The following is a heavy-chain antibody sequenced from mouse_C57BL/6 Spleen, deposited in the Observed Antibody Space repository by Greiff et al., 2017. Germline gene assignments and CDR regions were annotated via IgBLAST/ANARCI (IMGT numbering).Heavy chain of an antibody. D-gene: IGHD1-1*01. CDR3: ARRDYYGSSFGDYAMDY. Sequence: EVKLMESGPELVKPGASVKISCKASGYSFTGYYMNWVKQSPEKSLEWIGEINPSTGGTTYNQKFKAKATLTVDKSSSTAYMQLKSLTSEDSAVYYCARRDYYGSSFGDYAMDYWGQGTSVTVSS. J-gene: IGHJ4*01. V-gene: IGHV1-42*01. CDR2: INPSTGGT. CDR1: GYSFTGYY.